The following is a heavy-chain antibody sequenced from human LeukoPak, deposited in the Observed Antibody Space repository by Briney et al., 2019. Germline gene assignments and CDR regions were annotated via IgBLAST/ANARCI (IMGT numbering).Heavy chain of an antibody. CDR2: INSDGSST. CDR3: VRDNYGVDY. Sequence: GGSLRLSCAASGFTLSRYWMQWVRQAPGQGLVWLSHINSDGSSTTYADSVRGRFTTSRDNAKNTLYLQVNSLRAEDTAVYYCVRDNYGVDYWGQGTLVTVSS. CDR1: GFTLSRYW. V-gene: IGHV3-74*03. D-gene: IGHD3-10*01. J-gene: IGHJ4*02.